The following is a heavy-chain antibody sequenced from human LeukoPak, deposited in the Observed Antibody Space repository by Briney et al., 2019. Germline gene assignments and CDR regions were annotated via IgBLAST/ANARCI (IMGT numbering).Heavy chain of an antibody. V-gene: IGHV5-51*01. CDR1: GSSFTSYW. CDR3: ARHGGTYYSPSAVDY. CDR2: IYPGDSDT. J-gene: IGHJ4*02. D-gene: IGHD3-10*01. Sequence: GGALKISCKGSGSSFTSYWIGWMRQMPGKGLEWMGIIYPGDSDTRYSPSFQGQVTISADKSITTASLQWSSLRASDTAMYYCARHGGTYYSPSAVDYWGQGTLVTVSS.